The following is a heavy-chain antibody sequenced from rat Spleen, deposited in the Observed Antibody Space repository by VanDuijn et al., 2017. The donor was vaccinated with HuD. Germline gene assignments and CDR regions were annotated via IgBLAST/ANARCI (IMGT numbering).Heavy chain of an antibody. Sequence: EVQLVESGGGLVQPGRSMKLSCAASGFTFSDYYMAWVRQAPKRGLEWVASISYEGSGTYYGDSVKGRFTISRDNAKTTLYLQMNSLRSEDTATYYCARRGYYSSGVMDAWGQGASVTVSS. CDR1: GFTFSDYY. D-gene: IGHD1-2*01. CDR3: ARRGYYSSGVMDA. J-gene: IGHJ4*01. V-gene: IGHV5-22*01. CDR2: ISYEGSGT.